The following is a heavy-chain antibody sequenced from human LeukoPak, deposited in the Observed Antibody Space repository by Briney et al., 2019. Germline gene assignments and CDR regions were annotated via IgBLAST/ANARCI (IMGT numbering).Heavy chain of an antibody. CDR3: ARTIAPAGYFFDS. CDR2: ISYDGSNK. J-gene: IGHJ4*02. Sequence: GSLRLSCAASGFTFSTYAMHWVRRAPGKGLEWVAVISYDGSNKYYADSVKGRFTISRDNSKNTLSLQMNSLTTEDTAMYYCARTIAPAGYFFDSWGQGTLVTVSS. V-gene: IGHV3-30-3*01. D-gene: IGHD6-13*01. CDR1: GFTFSTYA.